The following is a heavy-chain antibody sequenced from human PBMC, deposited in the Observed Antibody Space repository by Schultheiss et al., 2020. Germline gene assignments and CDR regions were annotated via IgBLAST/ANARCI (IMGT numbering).Heavy chain of an antibody. D-gene: IGHD3-10*01. V-gene: IGHV4-34*01. CDR2: INHSGST. CDR1: GGSFSGYY. J-gene: IGHJ4*02. Sequence: SETLSLTCAVYGGSFSGYYWSWIRQPPGKGLEWIGEINHSGSTNYNPSLKSRVTISVDTSKNQFSLKLSSVTAADTAVYYCASSYGHRGRFDYWGQGTLVTVSS. CDR3: ASSYGHRGRFDY.